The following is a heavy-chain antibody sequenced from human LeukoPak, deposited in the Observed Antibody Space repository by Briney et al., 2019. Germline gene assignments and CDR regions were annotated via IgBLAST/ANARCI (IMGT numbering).Heavy chain of an antibody. CDR3: ARQTTATMVFAFDS. J-gene: IGHJ4*02. D-gene: IGHD4-17*01. V-gene: IGHV4-39*01. Sequence: SETLSLTCTVSGDSISSSTSNWGWLRQPPGKGLVWIGSIYYSGTTYYNLSLKSRVSMCLDTSKNQFSLKLGSVTAADTALYYCARQTTATMVFAFDSWGQGTLVSVSS. CDR1: GDSISSSTSN. CDR2: IYYSGTT.